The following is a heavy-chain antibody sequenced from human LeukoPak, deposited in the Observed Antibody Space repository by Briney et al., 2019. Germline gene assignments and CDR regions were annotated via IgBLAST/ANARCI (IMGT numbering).Heavy chain of an antibody. V-gene: IGHV4-59*01. CDR3: ARNFDY. CDR2: IYYSGST. J-gene: IGHJ4*02. Sequence: SETLSLTCTVSGGSISSYYWSWIRQPPGKGLEWIGYIYYSGSTNYNPSLKSRVTISVDTSKNQFSLKLSSVTAADTAVYYCARNFDYWGQGTLVTVSS. CDR1: GGSISSYY.